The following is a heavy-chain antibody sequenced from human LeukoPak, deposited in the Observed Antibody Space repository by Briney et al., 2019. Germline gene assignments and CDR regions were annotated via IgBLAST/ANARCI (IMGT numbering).Heavy chain of an antibody. CDR2: ISYDGSNE. Sequence: PGGSLRLSCAASGFTFSSYVMHWVRQAPGKGLEWVAIISYDGSNEYYADSVKGRFTISRDNAKNSLYLQVNSLRDEDTAVYYCARGGWNYWGQGTLVTVSS. CDR3: ARGGWNY. J-gene: IGHJ4*02. V-gene: IGHV3-30*04. CDR1: GFTFSSYV. D-gene: IGHD3-22*01.